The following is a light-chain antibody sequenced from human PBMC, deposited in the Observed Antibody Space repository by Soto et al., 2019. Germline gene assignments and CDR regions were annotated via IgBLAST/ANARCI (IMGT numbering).Light chain of an antibody. CDR1: EYVSTGY. J-gene: IGKJ2*01. CDR2: GAT. V-gene: IGKV3-20*01. CDR3: QQYRSPPFT. Sequence: EIVMTQSPGTLSLSPGERATLSCKASEYVSTGYLAWYQQKPDQAPRLLLSGATSRATGIPDRFSGSGSGTDFTLTVRRLEPEDSAVYYCQQYRSPPFTFGQGTKLEIK.